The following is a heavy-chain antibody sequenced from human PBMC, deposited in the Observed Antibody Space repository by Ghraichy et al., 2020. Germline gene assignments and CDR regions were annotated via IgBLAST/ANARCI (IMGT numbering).Heavy chain of an antibody. CDR3: ARSVASRNWFDP. CDR2: ISADNYRT. Sequence: ASVKVSCKASGYNFINYGFSWVRQAPGRGLEWMGWISADNYRTDYAQRFQDRLTMTTDKSTATGHLELRSLTSDDTAVYYCARSVASRNWFDPWGQGTLVTVSS. V-gene: IGHV1-18*01. J-gene: IGHJ5*02. CDR1: GYNFINYG. D-gene: IGHD6-6*01.